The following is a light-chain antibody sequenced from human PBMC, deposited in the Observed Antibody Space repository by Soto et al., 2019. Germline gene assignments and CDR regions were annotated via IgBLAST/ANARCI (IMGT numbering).Light chain of an antibody. V-gene: IGKV3-20*01. CDR1: QSVSSSY. Sequence: EIVLTQSPGTLSLSPGERATLSCRASQSVSSSYLAWYQQKPGQAPRPLIYGASSRATGSPDRFSGSGSGTDFTLTISRLEPEDFAVYYFLQYGSSPYTFGQGTKLEIK. CDR3: LQYGSSPYT. J-gene: IGKJ2*01. CDR2: GAS.